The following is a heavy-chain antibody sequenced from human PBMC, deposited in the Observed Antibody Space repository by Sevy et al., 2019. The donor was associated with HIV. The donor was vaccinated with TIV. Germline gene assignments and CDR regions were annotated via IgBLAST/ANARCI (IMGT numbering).Heavy chain of an antibody. CDR3: ARVKSLGYCSSTSCWVRMMDY. J-gene: IGHJ4*02. V-gene: IGHV1-18*01. D-gene: IGHD2-2*01. Sequence: ASVKVSCKASGYTFTSYGISWVRQAPGQGLEWMGWISAYNGNTNYAQKLQGRVTMTTDTSTSTAYMELRSLRSDDTAVYYCARVKSLGYCSSTSCWVRMMDYWGQGTLVTVSS. CDR2: ISAYNGNT. CDR1: GYTFTSYG.